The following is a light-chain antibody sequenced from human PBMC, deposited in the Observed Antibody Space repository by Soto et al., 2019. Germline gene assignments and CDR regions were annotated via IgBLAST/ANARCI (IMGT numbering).Light chain of an antibody. V-gene: IGKV3-15*01. CDR3: QQYNNWLIT. Sequence: EIVMTQSPATLSVSPGERATLSCRASQSVSSNLAWYQQKPGQAPRLLIYVATTRATGIPARFSGSGSGTEFALTNTCLQCEDFAVYYCQQYNNWLITFGQGTRLEIK. J-gene: IGKJ5*01. CDR2: VAT. CDR1: QSVSSN.